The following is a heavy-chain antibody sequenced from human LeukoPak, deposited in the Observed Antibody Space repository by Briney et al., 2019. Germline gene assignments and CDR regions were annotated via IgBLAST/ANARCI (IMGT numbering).Heavy chain of an antibody. J-gene: IGHJ4*02. CDR3: ARETYYYDSSGYYYPNYFDY. V-gene: IGHV3-23*01. CDR1: GFTFSAYT. CDR2: VRGSGTVT. D-gene: IGHD3-22*01. Sequence: GGSLRLSCAASGFTFSAYTMGWVRQAPGKGLEWVSAVRGSGTVTFYADSVKGRFTISRDNSKNTLYLQMNSLRAEDTAVYYCARETYYYDSSGYYYPNYFDYWGQGTLVTVSS.